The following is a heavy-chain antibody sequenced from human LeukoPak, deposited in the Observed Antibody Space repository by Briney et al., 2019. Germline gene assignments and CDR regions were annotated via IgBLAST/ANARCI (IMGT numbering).Heavy chain of an antibody. CDR1: GGTFSSYA. Sequence: VASVKVSCKASGGTFSSYAISWVRQAPGQGLEWMGGIIPISGTANYAQKFQGRVTITTDESTSTAYMELSSLRSEDTAVYYCARDDGYNWGLIDYWGQGTLVTVSS. D-gene: IGHD5-24*01. CDR2: IIPISGTA. V-gene: IGHV1-69*05. J-gene: IGHJ4*02. CDR3: ARDDGYNWGLIDY.